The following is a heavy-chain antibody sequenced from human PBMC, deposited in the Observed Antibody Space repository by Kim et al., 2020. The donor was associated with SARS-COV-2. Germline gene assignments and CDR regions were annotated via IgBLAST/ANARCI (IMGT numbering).Heavy chain of an antibody. CDR2: IKQDGSEK. V-gene: IGHV3-7*01. CDR1: GFTFSSYW. Sequence: GGSLRLSCAASGFTFSSYWMSWVRQAPGKGLEWVANIKQDGSEKYYVDSVKGRFTISRDNAKNSLYLQMNSLRAEDTAVYYCARGVYSSSWYPYYYYYYGMDVWGQGTTVTVSS. D-gene: IGHD6-13*01. CDR3: ARGVYSSSWYPYYYYYYGMDV. J-gene: IGHJ6*02.